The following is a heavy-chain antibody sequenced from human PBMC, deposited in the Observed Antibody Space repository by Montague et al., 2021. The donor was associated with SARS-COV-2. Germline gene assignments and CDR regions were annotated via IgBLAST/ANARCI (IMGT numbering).Heavy chain of an antibody. CDR2: IDWDDDK. D-gene: IGHD4-23*01. CDR1: GFSLSTSGMC. V-gene: IGHV2-70*01. CDR3: ARSYGTTVVTRAFDY. J-gene: IGHJ4*02. Sequence: PALVKPTQTLTLTCTFSGFSLSTSGMCVSWIRQPPGKALEWLTLIDWDDDKYYSTSLKTRLTISKDISKNQVVLTTTNMDPVDTATYYCARSYGTTVVTRAFDYWGQGTLVTVSS.